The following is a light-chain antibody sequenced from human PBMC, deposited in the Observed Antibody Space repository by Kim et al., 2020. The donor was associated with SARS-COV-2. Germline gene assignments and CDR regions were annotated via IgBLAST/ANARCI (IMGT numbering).Light chain of an antibody. CDR3: QQYNSYPIT. CDR1: QTINSW. Sequence: ASVGDRVTFTCRASQTINSWLAWYQQKPGKAPTLLIYTASNLRSGVPSRFGGTGSGTEFTLTISSLQPDDFATYYCQQYNSYPITFGQGTRLEIK. CDR2: TAS. V-gene: IGKV1-5*03. J-gene: IGKJ5*01.